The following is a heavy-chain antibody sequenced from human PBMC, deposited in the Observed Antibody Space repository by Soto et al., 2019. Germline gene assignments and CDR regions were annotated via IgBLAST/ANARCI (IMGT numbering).Heavy chain of an antibody. D-gene: IGHD3-3*01. CDR2: IYWDDDK. J-gene: IGHJ4*01. Sequence: QITLNESGPTVVRPTETLTLTCRFSGFSLTTSGVGVGWIRQSPGKAPEWLALIYWDDDKRYSASLKSRLTINKDTSKNLVVLTVSNLDPTDTATYYCAHRVLRTVFGLVTTTAIYFDFWGHGTPVAVSS. V-gene: IGHV2-5*02. CDR1: GFSLTTSGVG. CDR3: AHRVLRTVFGLVTTTAIYFDF.